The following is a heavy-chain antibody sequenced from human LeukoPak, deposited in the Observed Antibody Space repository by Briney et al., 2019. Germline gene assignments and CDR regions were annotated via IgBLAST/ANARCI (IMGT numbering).Heavy chain of an antibody. CDR3: AKMNVLTGYYTPNFDF. CDR2: LSGSGSST. J-gene: IGHJ4*02. Sequence: GGSLRLSCAASGXTFSSYAMSWVRQAPRKGLEWVLVLSGSGSSTDYAASVKGRFTISRDNSTNTLYLQMSSLSAEDTAVYYCAKMNVLTGYYTPNFDFWGQGTLVTVSS. CDR1: GXTFSSYA. V-gene: IGHV3-23*01. D-gene: IGHD3-9*01.